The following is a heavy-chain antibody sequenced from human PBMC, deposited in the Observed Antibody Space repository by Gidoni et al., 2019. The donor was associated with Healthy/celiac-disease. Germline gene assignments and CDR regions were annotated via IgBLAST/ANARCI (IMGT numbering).Heavy chain of an antibody. D-gene: IGHD1-26*01. CDR3: ARCRAVGYFDY. J-gene: IGHJ4*02. Sequence: EVQLVESGGGLVQPGGSLRLSCAASGFTFSSYWMSWVRQAPGKGLEWVANIKQDGSEKYYVDSVRCRFTISRDNAKNSLYLQMNSLRAEDTAVYYCARCRAVGYFDYWGQGTLVTVSS. CDR2: IKQDGSEK. V-gene: IGHV3-7*01. CDR1: GFTFSSYW.